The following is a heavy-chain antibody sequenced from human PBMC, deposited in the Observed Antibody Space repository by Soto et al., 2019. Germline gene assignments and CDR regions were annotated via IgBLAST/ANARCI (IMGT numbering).Heavy chain of an antibody. J-gene: IGHJ6*02. CDR1: GGSISSSSYY. V-gene: IGHV4-39*01. D-gene: IGHD3-3*01. CDR3: ARHYQKEWLFPTRYYYYGMDV. CDR2: IYYSGST. Sequence: SETLSLTCTVSGGSISSSSYYWGWIRQPPGKGLEWIGSIYYSGSTYYNPSLKSRVTISVDTSKNQFSLKLSSVTAADTAVYYYARHYQKEWLFPTRYYYYGMDVWGQGTTVTVSS.